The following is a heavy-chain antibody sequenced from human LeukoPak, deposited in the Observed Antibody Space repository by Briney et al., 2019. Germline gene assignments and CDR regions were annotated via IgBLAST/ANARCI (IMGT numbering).Heavy chain of an antibody. D-gene: IGHD3-10*01. CDR2: ISGSGDMT. V-gene: IGHV3-23*01. CDR3: AKGYYGSGSYGLFHY. CDR1: GFTFSSSA. Sequence: PGGSLRLSCAASGFTFSSSAMSWVRQAPGTGLEWVSTISGSGDMTYYADSVKGRFTISRDNSKNTLFLHMNSLRAEDTAVYSCAKGYYGSGSYGLFHYWGQGTVVSVPT. J-gene: IGHJ4*02.